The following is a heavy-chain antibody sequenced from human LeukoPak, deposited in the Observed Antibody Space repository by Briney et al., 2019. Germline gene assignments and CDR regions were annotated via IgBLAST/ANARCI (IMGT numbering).Heavy chain of an antibody. CDR3: ARGPETASHYDTSGYPYFFEY. CDR2: IIPPFDMP. D-gene: IGHD3-22*01. V-gene: IGHV1-69*13. CDR1: GGTFNTYA. J-gene: IGHJ4*02. Sequence: SVKVSCKASGGTFNTYAISWVRQAPGQGLEWMGGIIPPFDMPNHAQKFQGRVTITADESTNTAYLELSSLRTEDTAVYYCARGPETASHYDTSGYPYFFEYWGQGTLVTVSS.